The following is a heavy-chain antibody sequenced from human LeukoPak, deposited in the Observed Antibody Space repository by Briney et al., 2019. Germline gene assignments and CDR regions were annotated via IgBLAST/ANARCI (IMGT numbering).Heavy chain of an antibody. CDR2: IRYDGSNR. CDR1: GFTFSSYG. J-gene: IGHJ4*02. Sequence: GGSLRLSCAASGFTFSSYGMHWVRQAPGKGLEWVAFIRYDGSNRYYADSVKGRLTISRDNSKNTLYLQMTSLRGDDTAVYYCAKEKNSYSSSSGQGYWGQGTLVTVSS. CDR3: AKEKNSYSSSSGQGY. D-gene: IGHD6-6*01. V-gene: IGHV3-30*02.